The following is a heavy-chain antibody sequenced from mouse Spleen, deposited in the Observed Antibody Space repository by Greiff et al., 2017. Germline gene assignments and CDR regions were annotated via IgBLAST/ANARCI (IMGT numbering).Heavy chain of an antibody. Sequence: QVQLQQSGAELAKPGASVKLSCKASGYTFTSYWMHWVKQRPGQGLEWIGYINPSSGYTKYNQKFKDKATLTADKSSSTAYMQLSSLTYEDSAVYYCAKYYDGSPAWFAYWGQGTLVTVSA. V-gene: IGHV1-7*01. CDR1: GYTFTSYW. J-gene: IGHJ3*01. CDR3: AKYYDGSPAWFAY. CDR2: INPSSGYT. D-gene: IGHD1-1*01.